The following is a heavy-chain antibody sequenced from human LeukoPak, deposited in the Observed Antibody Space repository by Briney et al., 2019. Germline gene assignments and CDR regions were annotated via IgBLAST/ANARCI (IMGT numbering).Heavy chain of an antibody. V-gene: IGHV3-30*02. CDR2: IRYDGSNK. CDR3: AKEVLRWELAFGY. CDR1: GFTFSSYG. Sequence: GGSLRLSCAASGFTFSSYGMHWVRQAPGKGLEWVAFIRYDGSNKYYADSVKGRFTISRDNSKNTLYLQMNSLRAEDTAVYYCAKEVLRWELAFGYWGQGTLVTVSS. J-gene: IGHJ4*02. D-gene: IGHD1-26*01.